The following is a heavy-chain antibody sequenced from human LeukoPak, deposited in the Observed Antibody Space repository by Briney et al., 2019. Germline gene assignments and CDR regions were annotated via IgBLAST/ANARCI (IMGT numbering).Heavy chain of an antibody. CDR1: GFTFSSYA. Sequence: PGGSLRLSCAASGFTFSSYAMSWVRQSPGKGLEWVAFIRYDGSNKYYADSVKGRFTISGDNSKNTLYLQMNSLRAEDTAVYYCAKEGLVGDIDYWGQGTLVTVSS. J-gene: IGHJ4*02. V-gene: IGHV3-30*02. D-gene: IGHD3-16*01. CDR3: AKEGLVGDIDY. CDR2: IRYDGSNK.